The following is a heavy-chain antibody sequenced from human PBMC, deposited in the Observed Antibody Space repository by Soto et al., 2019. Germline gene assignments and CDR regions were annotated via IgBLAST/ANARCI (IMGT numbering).Heavy chain of an antibody. D-gene: IGHD3-3*01. V-gene: IGHV1-69*13. J-gene: IGHJ6*02. CDR2: ITPIFGTA. CDR3: ARVRGDFWSGYYFNPGVYGMDV. CDR1: GGTFSRYA. Sequence: ASVKVSCKASGGTFSRYAISWVRQAPGQGLEWMGGITPIFGTANYAQKFQGRVTITADESTSTAYMELSSLRSEDTAVYYCARVRGDFWSGYYFNPGVYGMDVWGQGTTVTVSS.